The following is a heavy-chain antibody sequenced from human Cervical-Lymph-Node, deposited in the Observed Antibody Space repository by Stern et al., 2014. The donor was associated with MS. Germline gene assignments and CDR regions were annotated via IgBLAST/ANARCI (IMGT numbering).Heavy chain of an antibody. CDR1: GFTFSDYV. CDR2: ISYDGTKN. J-gene: IGHJ4*02. Sequence: VQLVESGGGVVQPGRSLRLSCATSGFTFSDYVIHWVRQAPGKGLEWVAVISYDGTKNYYADSVKGRFSLSKDISKNTLYLEMNSVTAADTAVYYCARGLLPPRARGRFSEWFTPSYFDYWGQGALVTVSS. V-gene: IGHV3-30*04. D-gene: IGHD3-3*01. CDR3: ARGLLPPRARGRFSEWFTPSYFDY.